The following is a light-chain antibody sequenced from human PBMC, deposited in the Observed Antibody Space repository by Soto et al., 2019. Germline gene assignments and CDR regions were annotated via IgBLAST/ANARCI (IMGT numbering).Light chain of an antibody. J-gene: IGKJ3*01. Sequence: DIQMTQSPSSLSASVGDRVTITCRASQGITNFLAWYQQKPGTAPKLLIYAASTLHSGVPSRFSGSGYGTEFTLNISSLQPEDAATYYCQKYSSAPFTFRPGTKVEIK. CDR3: QKYSSAPFT. CDR2: AAS. CDR1: QGITNF. V-gene: IGKV1-27*01.